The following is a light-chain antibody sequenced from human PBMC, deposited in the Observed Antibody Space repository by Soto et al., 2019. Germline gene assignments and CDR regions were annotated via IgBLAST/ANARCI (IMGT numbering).Light chain of an antibody. CDR1: QTISSY. Sequence: DIQMTQSPSSLSASVGDRVTITCRASQTISSYLNWYQQKPGKAPKLLIYAASNLQSGVPSTFSGSRSGTDFTLTISSLQPEDFATYYCQQSHSIPYTFGQGTKLEIK. CDR3: QQSHSIPYT. CDR2: AAS. J-gene: IGKJ2*01. V-gene: IGKV1-39*01.